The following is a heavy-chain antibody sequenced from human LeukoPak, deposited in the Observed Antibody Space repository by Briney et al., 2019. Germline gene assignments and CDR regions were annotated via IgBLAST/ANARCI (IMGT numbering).Heavy chain of an antibody. CDR2: INHSGST. J-gene: IGHJ4*02. D-gene: IGHD6-19*01. V-gene: IGHV4-34*01. CDR3: ARDSSGCHDY. CDR1: GGSFSGYY. Sequence: PSETLSLTCAVYGGSFSGYYWSWIRQPPGKGLEWIGEINHSGSTNYNPSLKSRVTISVDTSKNQFSLKLSSVTAADTAVYYCARDSSGCHDYRGQGTLVTVSS.